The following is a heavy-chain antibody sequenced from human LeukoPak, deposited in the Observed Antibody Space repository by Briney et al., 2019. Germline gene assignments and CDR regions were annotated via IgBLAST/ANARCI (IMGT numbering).Heavy chain of an antibody. CDR1: GFTFSSYW. J-gene: IGHJ5*02. D-gene: IGHD2-2*01. CDR3: ARDSVVPEGNWFDP. V-gene: IGHV3-7*01. Sequence: HPGGSLRLSCAASGFTFSSYWMSWVRQAPGEGLEWVANIKQDGSEKYYVDSVKGRFTISRDNAKNSLYLQMNSLRAEDTAVYYCARDSVVPEGNWFDPWGQGTLVTVSS. CDR2: IKQDGSEK.